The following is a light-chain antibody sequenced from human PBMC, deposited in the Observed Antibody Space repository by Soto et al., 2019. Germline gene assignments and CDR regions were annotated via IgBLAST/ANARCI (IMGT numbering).Light chain of an antibody. CDR2: DAS. V-gene: IGKV1-5*01. Sequence: DIQMTQSPSTLSASVGDRVTITCRASQSISSWLAWYQQKPGKAPKLLIYDASSLESGVPSRFSGSGSGTEFPLTISSLQPDDFATYYCQQYNSYSQFTFGPGTKVDIK. J-gene: IGKJ3*01. CDR1: QSISSW. CDR3: QQYNSYSQFT.